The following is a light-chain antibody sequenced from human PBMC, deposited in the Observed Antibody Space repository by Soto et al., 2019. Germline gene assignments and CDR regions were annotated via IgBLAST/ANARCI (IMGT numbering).Light chain of an antibody. CDR2: DVN. CDR1: SSDVGGYSY. J-gene: IGLJ2*01. V-gene: IGLV2-14*03. CDR3: SSYTTSIVV. Sequence: QSALTQPASVSGSPGQSITISCTGTSSDVGGYSYVSWYQQHPGKAPKLIIFDVNNRPSGVSNRFSGSKSGNTASLTISGLQTEDEADYYCSSYTTSIVVFGGGTKVTVL.